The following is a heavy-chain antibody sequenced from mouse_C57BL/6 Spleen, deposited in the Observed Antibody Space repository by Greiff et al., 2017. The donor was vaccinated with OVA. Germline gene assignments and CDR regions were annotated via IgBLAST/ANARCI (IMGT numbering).Heavy chain of an antibody. V-gene: IGHV1-26*01. Sequence: EVQLQQSGPELVKPGASVKISCKASGYTFTDYYMNWVKQSHGKSLEWIGDINPNNGGTSYNQKFKGKATLTVDKSSSTAYMELRSLTSEDSAVYYCASTAQATGAMDYWGQGTSVTVSS. CDR1: GYTFTDYY. J-gene: IGHJ4*01. CDR3: ASTAQATGAMDY. CDR2: INPNNGGT. D-gene: IGHD3-2*02.